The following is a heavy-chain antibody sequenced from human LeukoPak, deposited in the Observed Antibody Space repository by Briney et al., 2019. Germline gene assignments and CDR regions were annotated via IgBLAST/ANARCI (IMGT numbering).Heavy chain of an antibody. J-gene: IGHJ4*02. V-gene: IGHV1-8*01. CDR3: ARAEGIAAAGTSDY. CDR1: GYTFASYD. D-gene: IGHD6-13*01. CDR2: MNPNSGNT. Sequence: ASVKVSCKASGYTFASYDINWVRQATGQGLEWMGWMNPNSGNTGYAQKFQGRVTMTRNTSISTAYMELSSLRSEDTAVYYCARAEGIAAAGTSDYWGQGTLVTVSS.